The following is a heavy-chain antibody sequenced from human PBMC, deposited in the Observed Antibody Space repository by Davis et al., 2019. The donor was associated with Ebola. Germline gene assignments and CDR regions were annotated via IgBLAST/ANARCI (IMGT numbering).Heavy chain of an antibody. D-gene: IGHD4-17*01. CDR2: ISSDSDYI. Sequence: GESLKISCAASGFTFSTYSMSWVRQAPGKGLEWVSSISSDSDYIYYADSAKGRFTISRDNAKNSLYLQMNSLRAEDTAVYYCASEYGDYDYYGMDVWGQGTTVTVSS. V-gene: IGHV3-21*01. J-gene: IGHJ6*02. CDR1: GFTFSTYS. CDR3: ASEYGDYDYYGMDV.